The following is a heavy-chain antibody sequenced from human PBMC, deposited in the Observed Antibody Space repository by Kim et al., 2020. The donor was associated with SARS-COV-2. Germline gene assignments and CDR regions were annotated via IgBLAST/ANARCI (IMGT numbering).Heavy chain of an antibody. Sequence: ASVKVSCKASGYTFTGYYMHWVRQAPGQGLEWMGWINPNSGGTNYAQKFQGRVTMTRDTSISTAYMELSRLRSDDTAVYYCARLLQFWFEYSSSSSSGAFDIWGQGTMVTVSS. J-gene: IGHJ3*02. V-gene: IGHV1-2*02. CDR2: INPNSGGT. CDR1: GYTFTGYY. CDR3: ARLLQFWFEYSSSSSSGAFDI. D-gene: IGHD6-6*01.